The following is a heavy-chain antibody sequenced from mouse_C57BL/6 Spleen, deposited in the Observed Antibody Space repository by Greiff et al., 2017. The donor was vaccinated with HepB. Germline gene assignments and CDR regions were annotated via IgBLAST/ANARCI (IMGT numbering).Heavy chain of an antibody. J-gene: IGHJ2*01. D-gene: IGHD1-1*01. V-gene: IGHV3-6*01. CDR1: GYSITSGYY. CDR2: ISYDGSN. CDR3: ARDNGSGYFDY. Sequence: ESGPGLVKPSQSLSLTCSVTGYSITSGYYWNWIRQFPGNKLEWMGYISYDGSNNYNPSLKNRISITRDTSKNQFFLKLNSVTTEDTATYYCARDNGSGYFDYWGQGTTLTVSS.